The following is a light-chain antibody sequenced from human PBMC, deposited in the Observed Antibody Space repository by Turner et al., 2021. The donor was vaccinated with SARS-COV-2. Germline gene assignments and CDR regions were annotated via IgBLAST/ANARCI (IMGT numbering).Light chain of an antibody. J-gene: IGKJ3*01. CDR1: QDISDS. CDR2: DAS. V-gene: IGKV1-33*01. CDR3: QRYDNLPFT. Sequence: DIQMTQSPSSLSASVGDRVTITCQASQDISDSLNWYQQKPGKAPKLLIYDASNLETGVPSRFSGSGSGTDFTFTISSLRPEDIATYYCQRYDNLPFTFGPGTKVDIK.